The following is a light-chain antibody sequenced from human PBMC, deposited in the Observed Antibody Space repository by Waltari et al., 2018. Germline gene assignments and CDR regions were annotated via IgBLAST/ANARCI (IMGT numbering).Light chain of an antibody. Sequence: IQMTQSTFTLSVSGGDRVTITCRANQTIVGWLAWYQQKPGKTPKLLIYQASSLESGVPSRFSGSGSGTEFTLTISSLQPDDFATYYCQQYNSYPITFGQGTRLEIK. CDR2: QAS. CDR1: QTIVGW. CDR3: QQYNSYPIT. J-gene: IGKJ5*01. V-gene: IGKV1-5*03.